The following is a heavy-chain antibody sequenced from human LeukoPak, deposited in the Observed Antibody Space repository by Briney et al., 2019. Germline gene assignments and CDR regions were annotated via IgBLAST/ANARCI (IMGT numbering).Heavy chain of an antibody. V-gene: IGHV3-23*01. CDR1: GGSFSGYY. CDR2: INGGGRGT. Sequence: ASETLSLTCAVYGGSFSGYYWSWVRQAPGKGLEWVSVINGGGRGTSYADSVKGRFSISRDNSKNTLYLQMNSLRAEDAAVYYCAKSVTTVITVDFDYWGQGTLVTVSS. D-gene: IGHD1-1*01. J-gene: IGHJ4*02. CDR3: AKSVTTVITVDFDY.